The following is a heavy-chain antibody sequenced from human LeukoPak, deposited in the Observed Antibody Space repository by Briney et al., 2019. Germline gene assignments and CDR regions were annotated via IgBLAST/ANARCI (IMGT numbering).Heavy chain of an antibody. Sequence: GGSLRLSCAASGFTFSSYEMNWVRQAPGKGLEWVSYISSSGRTTYYVDSVKGRFTISRDNAKTSLYLQMNSLRAEDTAVYYCAKDQLRGDYWGQGTLVTVSS. J-gene: IGHJ4*02. CDR3: AKDQLRGDY. V-gene: IGHV3-48*03. D-gene: IGHD1-26*01. CDR2: ISSSGRTT. CDR1: GFTFSSYE.